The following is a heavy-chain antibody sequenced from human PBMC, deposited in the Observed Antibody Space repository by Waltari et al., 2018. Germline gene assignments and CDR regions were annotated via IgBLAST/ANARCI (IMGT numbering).Heavy chain of an antibody. CDR2: IYYRGST. CDR3: ARQCDDILTGYLEYFDY. Sequence: QLQLQESGPGLVKPSETLSLTCTVSGGSISSSSYSWGWIRPPPGKGLEWIGSIYYRGSTYYNPSLKSRVTISVDTSKNQFSLKLSSVTAADTAVYYCARQCDDILTGYLEYFDYWGQGTLVTVSS. V-gene: IGHV4-39*01. CDR1: GGSISSSSYS. J-gene: IGHJ4*02. D-gene: IGHD3-9*01.